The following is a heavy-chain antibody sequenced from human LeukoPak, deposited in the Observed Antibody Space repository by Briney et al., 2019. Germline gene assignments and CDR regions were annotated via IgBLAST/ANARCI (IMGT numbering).Heavy chain of an antibody. CDR1: GYTFTDYY. V-gene: IGHV1-2*04. D-gene: IGHD3-10*01. J-gene: IGHJ4*02. CDR3: ARVKAGGSYYLDY. Sequence: ASVKVSCKASGYTFTDYYMHWVRQAPGQGLDWLGWINPNSGGTIYAQKFQGWVTMTRDTSLSSAYMELSRLRSDDTAVYYCARVKAGGSYYLDYWGQGTLVTVSS. CDR2: INPNSGGT.